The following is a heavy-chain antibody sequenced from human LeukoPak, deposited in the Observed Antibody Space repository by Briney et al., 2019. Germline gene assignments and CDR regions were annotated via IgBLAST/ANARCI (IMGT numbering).Heavy chain of an antibody. CDR2: INHSGST. CDR1: GGSFSGYY. D-gene: IGHD2-15*01. V-gene: IGHV4-34*01. CDR3: VRHSGRWTPNFDY. J-gene: IGHJ4*02. Sequence: PSETLSLTCAVYGGSFSGYYWSWIRQPPGKGLEWIGEINHSGSTYYNPSLKSRVTISADTSKNQFSLKLSSVTAADTAVYYCVRHSGRWTPNFDYWGQGTLVTVSS.